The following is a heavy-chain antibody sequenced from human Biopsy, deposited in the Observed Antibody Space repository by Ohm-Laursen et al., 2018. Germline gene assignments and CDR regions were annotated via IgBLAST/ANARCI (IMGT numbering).Heavy chain of an antibody. CDR2: IDPNSDDT. Sequence: ASVKVSCKPSGYTFTGHSCHWVRQAPGQRLGWVGRIDPNSDDTKYAQKFQGRIAMTTDTSITTAYLEVSSLTSDDAAVYFCARASAYGVFDVWGQGTIVTVSS. D-gene: IGHD4/OR15-4a*01. V-gene: IGHV1-2*06. J-gene: IGHJ3*01. CDR3: ARASAYGVFDV. CDR1: GYTFTGHS.